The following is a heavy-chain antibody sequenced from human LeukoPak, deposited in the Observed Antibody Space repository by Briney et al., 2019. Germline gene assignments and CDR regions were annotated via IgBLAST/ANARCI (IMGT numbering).Heavy chain of an antibody. D-gene: IGHD3-16*01. Sequence: GGSLRLSCAASGFTFSTYGMHWVRRAPGKGLKWVALISDDGSRKNYADSVKGRFTISRDNSKNTLYLQMNSLRAEDTAVYYCVKDKGEGKGDYWGQGTLVTVSS. CDR1: GFTFSTYG. J-gene: IGHJ4*02. CDR2: ISDDGSRK. CDR3: VKDKGEGKGDY. V-gene: IGHV3-30*18.